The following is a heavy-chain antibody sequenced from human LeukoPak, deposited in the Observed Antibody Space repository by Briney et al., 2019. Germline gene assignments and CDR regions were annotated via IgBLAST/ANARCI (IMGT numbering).Heavy chain of an antibody. CDR1: GGSISSYY. CDR3: ASLRGYYDSSGYYHGPFDY. J-gene: IGHJ4*02. D-gene: IGHD3-22*01. Sequence: SETLSLTCTVSGGSISSYYWSWIRQPPGKGLEWIGYIYTSGSTNYNPSLKSRVTILVDTSKNQFSLKLSSVAAADTAVYYCASLRGYYDSSGYYHGPFDYWGQGTLVTVSS. V-gene: IGHV4-4*09. CDR2: IYTSGST.